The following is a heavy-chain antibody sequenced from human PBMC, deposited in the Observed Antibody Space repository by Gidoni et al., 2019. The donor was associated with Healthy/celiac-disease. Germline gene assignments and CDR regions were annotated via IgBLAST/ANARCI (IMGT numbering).Heavy chain of an antibody. Sequence: QVQLVQSGAEATTPGASVTASCKASGYTFTGYYMHWVRQAPGQGLEWMGWINPSSGGTNDAQKFQGWVTMTRDTSISTAYMELSRLRSDDTAVYYGAREGDTAMVSSYYYYYGMDVWGQGTTVTVSS. CDR3: AREGDTAMVSSYYYYYGMDV. V-gene: IGHV1-2*04. CDR2: INPSSGGT. D-gene: IGHD5-18*01. CDR1: GYTFTGYY. J-gene: IGHJ6*02.